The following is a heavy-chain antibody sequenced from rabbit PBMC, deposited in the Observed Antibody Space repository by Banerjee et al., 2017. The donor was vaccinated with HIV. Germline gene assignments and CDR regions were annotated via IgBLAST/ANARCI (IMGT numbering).Heavy chain of an antibody. CDR3: ARGGYAAKTYYSL. V-gene: IGHV1S40*01. CDR1: GFSFSGNYW. J-gene: IGHJ4*01. Sequence: GGDLVKPGASLTLTCTASGFSFSGNYWNCWVRQAPGKGPEWIACIGAASTYYATWAKGRFTISKTSSTTVTLQMTSLTAADTATYFCARGGYAAKTYYSLWGQGTLVTVS. CDR2: IGAAST. D-gene: IGHD8-1*01.